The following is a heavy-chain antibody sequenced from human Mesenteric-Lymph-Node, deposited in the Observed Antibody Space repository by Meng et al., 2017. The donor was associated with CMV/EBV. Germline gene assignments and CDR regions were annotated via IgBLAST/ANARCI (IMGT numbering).Heavy chain of an antibody. J-gene: IGHJ3*02. D-gene: IGHD4-23*01. CDR3: ARDVDYGGNRAMGAFDI. V-gene: IGHV3-48*04. Sequence: GESLKISCAASGFTFSTYNMNWVRQAPGKGLEWVSYISSSSNTIYYADSVKGRFTISRDNAKNSLYLQMNNLRAGDTAVYYCARDVDYGGNRAMGAFDIWGQGTMVTVSS. CDR2: ISSSSNTI. CDR1: GFTFSTYN.